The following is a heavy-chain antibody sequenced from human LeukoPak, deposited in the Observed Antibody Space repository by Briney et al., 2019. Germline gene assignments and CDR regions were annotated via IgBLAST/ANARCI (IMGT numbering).Heavy chain of an antibody. CDR3: SRDGQGYSGYDSPDY. CDR1: GFTFSNYG. CDR2: VRDSAYSA. D-gene: IGHD5-12*01. V-gene: IGHV3-23*01. Sequence: PGGSLRLSCVASGFTFSNYGMSWVRQAPGKGLEWVSVVRDSAYSAYYADSVKGRFTISRDSSKNTLYLQMNSLRAEDTAVYYCSRDGQGYSGYDSPDYWGQGTLVTVSS. J-gene: IGHJ4*02.